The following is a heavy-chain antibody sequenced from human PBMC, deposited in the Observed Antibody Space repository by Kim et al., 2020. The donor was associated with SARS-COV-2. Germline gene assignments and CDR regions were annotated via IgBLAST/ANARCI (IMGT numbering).Heavy chain of an antibody. CDR1: GFTFTGYA. J-gene: IGHJ5*02. V-gene: IGHV3-23*01. Sequence: GGSLRLSCTTSGFTFTGYAMSWVRQAPGKGLEWVSTIDGSDGTTYYVDSVKGRFTISRDNSKNTLYLRMSALRAVDTAVYYCMKGGWGGRWDRWGQGTLVTVSS. CDR3: MKGGWGGRWDR. CDR2: IDGSDGTT. D-gene: IGHD3-10*01.